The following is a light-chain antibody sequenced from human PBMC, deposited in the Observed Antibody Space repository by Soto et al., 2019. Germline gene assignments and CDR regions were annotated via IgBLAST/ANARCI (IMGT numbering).Light chain of an antibody. CDR2: DVT. Sequence: QSVLTQPASVSGSPGQSITISCTTTSSYIGAYNYVSWYQQHTGKAPKLIIYDVTSRPSGVSNRFSGSKSGNTASLTISGLQDEDEADYFCSSHTFGSIVVFGGGTKLTVL. CDR3: SSHTFGSIVV. J-gene: IGLJ2*01. CDR1: SSYIGAYNY. V-gene: IGLV2-14*03.